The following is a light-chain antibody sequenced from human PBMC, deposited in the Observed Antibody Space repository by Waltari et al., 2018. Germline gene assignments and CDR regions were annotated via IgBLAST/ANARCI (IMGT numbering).Light chain of an antibody. V-gene: IGLV6-57*02. J-gene: IGLJ2*01. CDR3: QSYYAYDVI. CDR1: SDNIANNY. CDR2: EDN. Sequence: NFMLTQPHSVSESAGKTVIISCTGSSDNIANNYVQWYQHRPGSAPVTLIYEDNQRASGVPDRFSGSIDSSSNSASLTISGLRTEYEAYYFCQSYYAYDVIFGGGTKLTVL.